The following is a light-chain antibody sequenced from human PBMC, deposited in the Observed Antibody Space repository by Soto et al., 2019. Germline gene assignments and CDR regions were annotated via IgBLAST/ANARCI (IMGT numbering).Light chain of an antibody. CDR3: QQRSNWPPT. CDR2: GAS. V-gene: IGKV3-15*01. J-gene: IGKJ3*01. CDR1: QSVSSN. Sequence: EIVRTQSPATLSVSPGERATLSCRASQSVSSNLAWYQQKPGQAPRLLIYGASTRATGIPARFSGSGSGTEFTLTISSLEPEDFAVYYCQQRSNWPPTFGPGTKVDIK.